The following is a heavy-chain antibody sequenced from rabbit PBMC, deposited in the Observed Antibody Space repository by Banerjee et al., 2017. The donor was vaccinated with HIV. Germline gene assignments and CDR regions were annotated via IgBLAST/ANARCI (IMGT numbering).Heavy chain of an antibody. D-gene: IGHD4-2*01. V-gene: IGHV1S45*01. CDR1: GFSFSNGYV. Sequence: QEQLEESGGDLVKPEGSLTLTCTASGFSFSNGYVMCWVRQAPGKGLEWIACINTISGDTVYATWAKGRFTISKTSSTTVTLQMTSLTAADTATYFCASHPDSSWGLWGPGTLVTVS. J-gene: IGHJ6*01. CDR3: ASHPDSSWGL. CDR2: INTISGDT.